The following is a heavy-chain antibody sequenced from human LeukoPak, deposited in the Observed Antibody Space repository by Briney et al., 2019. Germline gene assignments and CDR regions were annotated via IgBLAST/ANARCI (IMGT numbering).Heavy chain of an antibody. Sequence: GGSLRLSCAASGFTVSSNYMSWVRQAPGKGLEWVSVIYSGGSTYYADSVKGRFTISRDNSKSTLYLQMNSLRAEDTAVYYCARDLRDGYNSGSLGYWGQGTLVTVSS. CDR3: ARDLRDGYNSGSLGY. CDR2: IYSGGST. D-gene: IGHD5-24*01. J-gene: IGHJ4*02. V-gene: IGHV3-53*01. CDR1: GFTVSSNY.